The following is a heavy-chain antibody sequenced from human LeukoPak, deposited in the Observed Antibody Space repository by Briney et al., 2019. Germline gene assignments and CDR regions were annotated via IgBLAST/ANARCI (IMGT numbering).Heavy chain of an antibody. CDR3: ARAAAGTGLDY. D-gene: IGHD6-13*01. J-gene: IGHJ4*02. CDR1: GFTFSDNW. CDR2: ISPDGSDT. V-gene: IGHV3-74*01. Sequence: GGSLRLSCAASGFTFSDNWMHWVRQAPGKGLVWVSRISPDGSDTVYADSVKGRFTVSRDNRKNTLYLQMNGLRAEDTAVYYCARAAAGTGLDYWGQGTLVTVSS.